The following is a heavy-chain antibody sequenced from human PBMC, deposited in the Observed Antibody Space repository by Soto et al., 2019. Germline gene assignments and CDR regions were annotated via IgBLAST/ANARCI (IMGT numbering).Heavy chain of an antibody. V-gene: IGHV3-30*18. Sequence: QVHLVESGGGDVQPGRSLRLSCAASGFTFNNYAFHWVRQAPGKGLEWVALISYDGSKQYYGDSVQGRFTMSRDNSKNTLFLQMNSLRPEDTAVYYCAKTIGLRLGELSPDFWGQGTLVTVSS. CDR3: AKTIGLRLGELSPDF. CDR2: ISYDGSKQ. D-gene: IGHD3-16*02. J-gene: IGHJ4*02. CDR1: GFTFNNYA.